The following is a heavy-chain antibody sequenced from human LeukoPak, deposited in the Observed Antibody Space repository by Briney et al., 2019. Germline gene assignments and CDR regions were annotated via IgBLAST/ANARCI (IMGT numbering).Heavy chain of an antibody. D-gene: IGHD3-10*01. CDR2: IKQGGSEK. CDR3: ALNPDYYGSGSFDY. Sequence: GGSLRLSCAGSGFTFSSYWMTWVRQAPGKGLEWVANIKQGGSEKYYVDSVKGRFTISRDNAKNSLYLQMNSLRAEDTAVYYCALNPDYYGSGSFDYWGQGTLVTVSS. J-gene: IGHJ4*02. V-gene: IGHV3-7*01. CDR1: GFTFSSYW.